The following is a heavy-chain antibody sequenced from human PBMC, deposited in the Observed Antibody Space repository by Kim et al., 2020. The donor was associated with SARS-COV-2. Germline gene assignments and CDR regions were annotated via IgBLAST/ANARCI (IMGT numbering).Heavy chain of an antibody. Sequence: GGSLRLSCAASGFTFSSYDMHWVRQATGKGLEWVSAIGTAGDPYYPGSVKGRFTISRENAKNSLYLQMNSLRAGDTAVYYCARGLYSSSPRGLRRWYFDLWGRGTPVTVSS. CDR2: IGTAGDP. J-gene: IGHJ2*01. CDR3: ARGLYSSSPRGLRRWYFDL. V-gene: IGHV3-13*05. CDR1: GFTFSSYD. D-gene: IGHD6-13*01.